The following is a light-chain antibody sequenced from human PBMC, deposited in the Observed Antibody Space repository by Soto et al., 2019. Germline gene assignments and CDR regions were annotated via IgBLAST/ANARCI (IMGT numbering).Light chain of an antibody. CDR1: QDINSR. J-gene: IGKJ4*01. V-gene: IGKV1-12*01. CDR3: QQADSLPRT. CDR2: FAF. Sequence: DIQMTQSPSSVSASVGDRVTITCRASQDINSRLAWYQQKPGKAPKLLIYFAFNLESGVPSRLIGSGSGTDFTLTITSLQPEDFATYYCQQADSLPRTFGGGTKVEIQ.